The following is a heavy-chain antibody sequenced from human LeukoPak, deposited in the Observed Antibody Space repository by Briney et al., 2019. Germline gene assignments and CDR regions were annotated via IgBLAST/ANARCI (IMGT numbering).Heavy chain of an antibody. J-gene: IGHJ6*03. D-gene: IGHD6-13*01. CDR3: ARVPIAALTYYYYYYMDV. Sequence: PGGSLRLSCAASGFTFSSYSMNWVRQAPGKGLEWVSSISSSSSYIYYADSVKGRFTISRDNAKNSLYLQMNSLRAEDTAVYYCARVPIAALTYYYYYYMDVWGKGTTVTVSS. V-gene: IGHV3-21*01. CDR1: GFTFSSYS. CDR2: ISSSSSYI.